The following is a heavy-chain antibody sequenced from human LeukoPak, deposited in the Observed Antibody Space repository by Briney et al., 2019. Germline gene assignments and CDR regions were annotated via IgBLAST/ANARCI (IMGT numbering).Heavy chain of an antibody. CDR3: ARTIWGETYYFDY. Sequence: TSETLSLTCTVSGYSISSGYYWGWIRQPPGKGLEWIGSIYHSGSTYYNPSLKCRVTISVDTSKNQFSLKLSSVTAADTAVYYCARTIWGETYYFDYWGQGTLVTVSS. V-gene: IGHV4-38-2*02. D-gene: IGHD3-16*01. CDR2: IYHSGST. CDR1: GYSISSGYY. J-gene: IGHJ4*02.